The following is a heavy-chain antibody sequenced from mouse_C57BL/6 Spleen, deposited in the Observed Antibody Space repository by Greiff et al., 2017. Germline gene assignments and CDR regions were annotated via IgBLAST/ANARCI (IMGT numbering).Heavy chain of an antibody. CDR2: IYPGGGYT. CDR3: ARGDQLGVPFAY. D-gene: IGHD4-1*02. V-gene: IGHV1-63*01. CDR1: GYTFTNYW. J-gene: IGHJ3*01. Sequence: QVHVKQSGAELVRPGTSVKMSCKASGYTFTNYWIGWAKQRPGHGLEWIGDIYPGGGYTNYNEKFKGKATLTADKSSSTAYMQFSSLTSEDSAIYYCARGDQLGVPFAYWGQGTLVTVSA.